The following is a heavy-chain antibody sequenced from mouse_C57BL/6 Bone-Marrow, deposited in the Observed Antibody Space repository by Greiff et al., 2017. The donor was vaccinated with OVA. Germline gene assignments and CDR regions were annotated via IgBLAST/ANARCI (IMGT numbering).Heavy chain of an antibody. CDR1: GFTFTDYY. CDR3: ARYHGSSPHYFDY. CDR2: IRNKANGYTT. J-gene: IGHJ2*01. Sequence: EVKLMESGGGLVQPGGSLSLSCAASGFTFTDYYMSWVRQPPGKALEWLGFIRNKANGYTTEYSASVKGRFTISRDNSQSILYLQMNALRAEDSATYYCARYHGSSPHYFDYWGQGTTLTVSS. D-gene: IGHD1-1*01. V-gene: IGHV7-3*01.